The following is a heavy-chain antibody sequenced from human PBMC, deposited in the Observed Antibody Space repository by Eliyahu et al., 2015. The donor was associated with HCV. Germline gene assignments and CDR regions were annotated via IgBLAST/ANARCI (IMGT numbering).Heavy chain of an antibody. CDR2: IFSNDEK. D-gene: IGHD3-10*01. J-gene: IGHJ6*04. CDR3: ARIREGSSGGFYWFGEFSPNAEMDV. CDR1: GFSLSNARMG. V-gene: IGHV2-26*01. Sequence: QVTLKESGPVLVKPTETLTLTCTVSGFSLSNARMGVSWIRQPPGKALEWLAHIFSNDEKSYSTSLKSRLTISKDTSKSQVVLTMTNMDPVDTATYYCARIREGSSGGFYWFGEFSPNAEMDVWGKGTTVTVSS.